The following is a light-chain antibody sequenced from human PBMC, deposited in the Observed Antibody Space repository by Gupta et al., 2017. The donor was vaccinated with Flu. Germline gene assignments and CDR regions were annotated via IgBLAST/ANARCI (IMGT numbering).Light chain of an antibody. CDR1: SSDVGAYNY. J-gene: IGLJ2*01. CDR3: SSYTSGSAIIVV. Sequence: QSALTQPASVSGSPGQSITISCTETSSDVGAYNYVSWYQQRPGKAPKLMIYAVSNRPSGVSDRFSGSKSGNTASLTISGLQAEDEADYYRSSYTSGSAIIVVFGGGTKLTVL. CDR2: AVS. V-gene: IGLV2-14*03.